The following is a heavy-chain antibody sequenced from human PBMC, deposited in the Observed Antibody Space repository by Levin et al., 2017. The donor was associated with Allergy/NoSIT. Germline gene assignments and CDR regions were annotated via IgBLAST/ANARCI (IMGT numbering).Heavy chain of an antibody. V-gene: IGHV3-7*01. D-gene: IGHD6-19*01. CDR3: ARVRGYSKSGCFD. Sequence: SCAASGFTFRNYWMAWIRQAPGKGPEWVASIKENGNEKYYLDSVKGRFSISRDNAKESMFLQMNSLRVDDAAVYFCARVRGYSKSGCFDWGQGTVVTVSS. CDR2: IKENGNEK. J-gene: IGHJ4*02. CDR1: GFTFRNYW.